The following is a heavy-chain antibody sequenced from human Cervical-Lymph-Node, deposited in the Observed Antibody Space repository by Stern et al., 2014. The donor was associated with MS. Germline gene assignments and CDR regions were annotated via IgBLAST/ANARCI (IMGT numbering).Heavy chain of an antibody. J-gene: IGHJ4*02. V-gene: IGHV1-69*05. CDR1: GATFSSFA. D-gene: IGHD2-2*01. CDR3: AREQGPKMPVFYC. CDR2: VVPMFGIP. Sequence: QVPLVQSGAELKKPGSSVRVSCQASGATFSSFAINWVRQATGQGIEWKGAVVPMFGIPTFAQKLQGRLPISSDEAPHTAYMDLTDLQSEDTAMYYCAREQGPKMPVFYCWGQGTPVTVS.